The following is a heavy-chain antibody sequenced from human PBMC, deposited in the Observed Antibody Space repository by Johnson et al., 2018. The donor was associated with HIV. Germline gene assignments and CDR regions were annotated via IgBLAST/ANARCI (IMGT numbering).Heavy chain of an antibody. CDR3: VQGVPNPAGAFDI. CDR1: GFTVGSNY. J-gene: IGHJ3*02. Sequence: VQLVESGGRLVQPGGSLRLSCVVSGFTVGSNYMSWVRQAPGKGLEWVSVIYSGTTTYYAGSVKGRFTISRDNSQNTLYLQMNSLRPEDTAVYYCVQGVPNPAGAFDIWGRGTMVTVSS. D-gene: IGHD6-19*01. CDR2: IYSGTTT. V-gene: IGHV3-66*01.